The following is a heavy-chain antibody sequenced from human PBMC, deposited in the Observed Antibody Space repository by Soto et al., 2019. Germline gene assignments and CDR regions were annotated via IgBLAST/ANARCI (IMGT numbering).Heavy chain of an antibody. Sequence: GESLKISCAASGFTFTSYTMNWVRQAPGKGLEWVSSISSSSDYIYYADSMKGRVTISRDNAKNSLFLDMNSLTGEDTAVYYCARARVYATGTLDFWGQGTLVTVYS. CDR2: ISSSSDYI. CDR3: ARARVYATGTLDF. J-gene: IGHJ4*02. CDR1: GFTFTSYT. D-gene: IGHD6-13*01. V-gene: IGHV3-21*06.